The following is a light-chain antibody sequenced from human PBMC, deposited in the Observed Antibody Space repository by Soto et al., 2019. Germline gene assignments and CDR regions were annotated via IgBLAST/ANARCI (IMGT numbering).Light chain of an antibody. CDR2: SAS. J-gene: IGKJ2*01. CDR3: NQCFPSLDT. Sequence: DIQMTQSPSSLSASVGDRVTITCRASQNIRNYLNWYQQKPGKAPNLLIHSASTLRSGVPSRFSGSGSGKDFSLTICSLQPEDFASHHYNQCFPSLDTFVQVTQVEIX. V-gene: IGKV1-39*01. CDR1: QNIRNY.